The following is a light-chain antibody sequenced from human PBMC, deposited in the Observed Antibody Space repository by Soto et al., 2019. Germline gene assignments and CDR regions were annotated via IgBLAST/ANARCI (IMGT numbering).Light chain of an antibody. CDR3: QQYDSSPRT. V-gene: IGKV3-20*01. Sequence: EIVMTQSPATLSVSPGERATLSCRASQSVSNNFLAWYQQKPGQAPRLLIYRTSNRATGIPDRFSGSGSGTDFTLTISRLEPEDFAVYWCQQYDSSPRTFGQGTKVDIK. CDR2: RTS. CDR1: QSVSNNF. J-gene: IGKJ1*01.